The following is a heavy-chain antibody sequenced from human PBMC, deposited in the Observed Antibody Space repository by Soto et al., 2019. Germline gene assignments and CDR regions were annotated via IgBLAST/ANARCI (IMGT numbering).Heavy chain of an antibody. CDR1: RGSISTYY. V-gene: IGHV4-59*08. J-gene: IGHJ4*02. CDR2: IYYNGNT. CDR3: ARHATRSYDY. Sequence: SETLSLTCTVSRGSISTYYWSWIRQPPGKGLECIGYIYYNGNTNYNPSLKSRVTISVDTSKNQFALNLNSVTAADTAVYYCARHATRSYDYWGQGTLVTVSS.